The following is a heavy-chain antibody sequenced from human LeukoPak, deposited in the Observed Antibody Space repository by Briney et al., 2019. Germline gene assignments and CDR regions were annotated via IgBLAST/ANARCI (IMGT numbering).Heavy chain of an antibody. V-gene: IGHV3-21*01. CDR1: GFTFSDYS. D-gene: IGHD1-26*01. CDR2: ISGISFHI. J-gene: IGHJ4*02. Sequence: GGSLRLSCAASGFTFSDYSMTWVRQAPGKALEWVSSISGISFHIYYADSVKGRFTISRDNAYTSLYLQLNSLRAEDTAVYYCASGTIVGARGADNWGQGTLVTVSS. CDR3: ASGTIVGARGADN.